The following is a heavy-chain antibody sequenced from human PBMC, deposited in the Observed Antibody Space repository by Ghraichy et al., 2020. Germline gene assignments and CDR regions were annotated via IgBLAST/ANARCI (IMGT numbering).Heavy chain of an antibody. D-gene: IGHD3-10*01. J-gene: IGHJ6*02. V-gene: IGHV3-11*06. CDR2: SSSSGSHT. CDR3: ARGSGVSRFYYFYGMDV. CDR1: GFSLSDFY. Sequence: LSPTCAASGFSLSDFYMSWIRQAPGKGLEWASNSSSSGSHTNYADSVKGRFTISRDNAKNSLYLQMNSLRAEDTAVYYCARGSGVSRFYYFYGMDVWGQGTTVTVSS.